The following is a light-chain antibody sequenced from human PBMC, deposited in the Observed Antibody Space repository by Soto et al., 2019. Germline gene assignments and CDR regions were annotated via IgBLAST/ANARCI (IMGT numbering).Light chain of an antibody. CDR3: SSFTSSTTYV. CDR2: NVS. CDR1: SSDVGGYNY. Sequence: QSVLTQPASVSGAPGQSITISCTGTSSDVGGYNYVPWYQQHPGKAPKAIIYNVSNRPSGVSDRFSGSKSGNTASLTISVLHAEDEADYYCSSFTSSTTYVFGTGTKVTVL. V-gene: IGLV2-14*03. J-gene: IGLJ1*01.